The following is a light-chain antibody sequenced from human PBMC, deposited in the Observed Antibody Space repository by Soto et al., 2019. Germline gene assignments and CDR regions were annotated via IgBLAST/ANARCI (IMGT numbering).Light chain of an antibody. CDR1: QTLLHGNGYNY. Sequence: IALTQSPLSLPVTPGEPASISCRSSQTLLHGNGYNYLDWYLHTPGQSPQLLIYLGSNRASGVPDRFSGSGAGTDFTLKISRVEAEDVGIFYCMQGLRPMYTFGQGTKLEIK. J-gene: IGKJ2*01. V-gene: IGKV2-28*01. CDR3: MQGLRPMYT. CDR2: LGS.